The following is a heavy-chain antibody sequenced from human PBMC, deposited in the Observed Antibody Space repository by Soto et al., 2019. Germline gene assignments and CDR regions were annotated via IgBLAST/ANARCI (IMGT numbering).Heavy chain of an antibody. CDR2: INPNSGGT. V-gene: IGHV1-2*04. Sequence: ASVKVSCKASGHTFTGYYMHWVRQAPGQGLEWMGWINPNSGGTNYAQKFQGWVTMTRDTSISTAYMELSRLRSDDTAVYYCAREGGSYSDDAFDIWGQGTMVTVSS. CDR1: GHTFTGYY. CDR3: AREGGSYSDDAFDI. D-gene: IGHD1-26*01. J-gene: IGHJ3*02.